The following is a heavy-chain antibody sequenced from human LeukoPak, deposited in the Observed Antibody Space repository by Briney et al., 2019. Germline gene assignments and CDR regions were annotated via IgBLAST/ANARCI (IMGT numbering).Heavy chain of an antibody. Sequence: PSETLSLTCTVSGGSISSYYWSWIRQPPGKGLEWIGRIYTGGSTNYNPSLKSRVTMAVDTSKNQFSLKLSSVTAADTAVNYCARAFGGNSGRYYYYYMDVWGKGTTVTVSS. V-gene: IGHV4-4*07. CDR3: ARAFGGNSGRYYYYYMDV. J-gene: IGHJ6*03. CDR1: GGSISSYY. D-gene: IGHD4-23*01. CDR2: IYTGGST.